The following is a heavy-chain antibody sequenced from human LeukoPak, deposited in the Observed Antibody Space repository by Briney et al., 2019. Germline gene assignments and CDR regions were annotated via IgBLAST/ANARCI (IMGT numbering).Heavy chain of an antibody. CDR2: IYSGGTT. V-gene: IGHV3-66*01. Sequence: GGSLRLSCAASGFAVSSSYMTWVRQAPGKGLEWVSVIYSGGTTYYADSVKGRFTISRDNSKNTLYLQMNSLRDEDTAVYYCARGVAAAGTTLDYWGQGTLVTVSS. CDR1: GFAVSSSY. D-gene: IGHD6-13*01. CDR3: ARGVAAAGTTLDY. J-gene: IGHJ4*02.